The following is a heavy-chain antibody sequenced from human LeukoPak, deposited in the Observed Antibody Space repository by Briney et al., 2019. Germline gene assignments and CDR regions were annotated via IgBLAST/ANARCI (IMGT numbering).Heavy chain of an antibody. CDR1: GGSISSGGYY. V-gene: IGHV4-31*03. CDR3: ARDNRSSGWLFDY. Sequence: SETLSLTCTVSGGSISSGGYYWSWIRQHPGKGLEWIGYIYYSGSTYYNPSLKSRVTISVDTSKNQFSLKLSSVTAADTAVYYCARDNRSSGWLFDYWGQGTLVTVSS. CDR2: IYYSGST. D-gene: IGHD6-19*01. J-gene: IGHJ4*02.